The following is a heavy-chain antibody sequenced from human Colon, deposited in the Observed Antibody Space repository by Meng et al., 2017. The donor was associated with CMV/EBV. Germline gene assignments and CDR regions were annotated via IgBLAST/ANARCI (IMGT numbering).Heavy chain of an antibody. Sequence: GESLKFSCAASGFTFSASTMHWVRQAPGKVLEWVAFIQVDGGDKEYADAVRGRFTISRDNSKNTLYLQMSSLRADDTAVYYCADDFWKERGYWGQGTLVTVSS. CDR1: GFTFSAST. V-gene: IGHV3-30*02. CDR2: IQVDGGDK. J-gene: IGHJ4*02. D-gene: IGHD3-3*01. CDR3: ADDFWKERGY.